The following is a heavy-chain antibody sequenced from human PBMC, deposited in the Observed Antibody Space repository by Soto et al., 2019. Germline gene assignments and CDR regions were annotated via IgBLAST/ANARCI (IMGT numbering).Heavy chain of an antibody. J-gene: IGHJ4*02. D-gene: IGHD2-21*01. Sequence: SETLSLTCAVYGGSFSGYYWSWIRQPPGKGLEWIGEINHSGSTNYNPSLKSRVTISVDTSKNQFSLKLSSVTAADTAVYYCASSLSITVIYDYWGQGTLVTVSS. CDR3: ASSLSITVIYDY. CDR2: INHSGST. V-gene: IGHV4-34*01. CDR1: GGSFSGYY.